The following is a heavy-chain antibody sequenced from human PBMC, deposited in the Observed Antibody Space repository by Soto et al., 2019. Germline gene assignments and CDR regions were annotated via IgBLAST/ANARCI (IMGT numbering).Heavy chain of an antibody. CDR3: ARDWAWNYDY. CDR1: GFTVSYFG. V-gene: IGHV3-30-3*01. CDR2: ISSDGGKA. J-gene: IGHJ4*02. D-gene: IGHD1-7*01. Sequence: QVQLVESGGGVVQPGRSLRLSCAASGFTVSYFGLHWVRLAPGKGLEWVAFISSDGGKAYYADSMKGRFTISRDNSKNTLDLQMNSLKPEDTAVYYCARDWAWNYDYWGQGTLVTVSS.